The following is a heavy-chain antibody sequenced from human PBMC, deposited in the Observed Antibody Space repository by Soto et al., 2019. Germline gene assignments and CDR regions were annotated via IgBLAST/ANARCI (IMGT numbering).Heavy chain of an antibody. Sequence: SEALSLTCTDSVGSISSSSYYWGWIRRPPGKGLEWIGSIYYSGSTYYNPSLKSRVTISVDTSKNQFSLKLSSVTAADTAVYYCARQRSGYSSGWYDYWGQGTLVTVSS. J-gene: IGHJ4*02. D-gene: IGHD6-19*01. V-gene: IGHV4-39*01. CDR3: ARQRSGYSSGWYDY. CDR2: IYYSGST. CDR1: VGSISSSSYY.